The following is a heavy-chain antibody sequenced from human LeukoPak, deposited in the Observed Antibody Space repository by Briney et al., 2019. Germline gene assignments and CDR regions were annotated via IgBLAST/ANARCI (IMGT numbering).Heavy chain of an antibody. J-gene: IGHJ4*02. CDR2: IYYSGST. V-gene: IGHV4-30-4*01. CDR1: GGSISSGDYY. CDR3: ARARRWEPVDY. D-gene: IGHD1-26*01. Sequence: SETLSLTCTVSGGSISSGDYYWSWIRQPPGKGLEWIGYIYYSGSTYYNPSLKSRVIISVDTSKNQFSLKLSSVTAADTAVYYCARARRWEPVDYWGQGTLVTVSS.